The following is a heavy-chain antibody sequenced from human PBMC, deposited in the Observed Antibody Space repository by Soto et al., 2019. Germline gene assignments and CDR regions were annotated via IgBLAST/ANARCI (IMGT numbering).Heavy chain of an antibody. CDR1: GYTFTSYA. CDR2: INAGNGNT. Sequence: QVQLVQYGAEVKKPGASVKVSCKASGYTFTSYAMHWVRQAAEQRLEWMGWINAGNGNTKYSQKFQGRVTITRDTSASTAHMELCSLTSEDTAVYYCARPNWVAASGGWFDAWGQGTLVIVSS. CDR3: ARPNWVAASGGWFDA. J-gene: IGHJ5*02. D-gene: IGHD6-13*01. V-gene: IGHV1-3*01.